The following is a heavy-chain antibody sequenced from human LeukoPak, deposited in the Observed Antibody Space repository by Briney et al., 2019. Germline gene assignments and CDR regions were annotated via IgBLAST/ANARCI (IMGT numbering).Heavy chain of an antibody. CDR2: INAGNGRT. CDR1: GYTFTIYA. J-gene: IGHJ4*02. Sequence: ASVKVSCKASGYTFTIYAIHWVRQAPGQRLEWMAWINAGNGRTYYSQEFQDRVSITTDTSASTAYMELSTLRSEDMAVYYCARGDLIRGLIDFDYWGQGTLVTVSS. CDR3: ARGDLIRGLIDFDY. V-gene: IGHV1-3*03. D-gene: IGHD3-10*01.